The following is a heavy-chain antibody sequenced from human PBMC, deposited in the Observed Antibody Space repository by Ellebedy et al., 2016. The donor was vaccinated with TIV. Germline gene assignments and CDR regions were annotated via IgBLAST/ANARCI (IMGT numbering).Heavy chain of an antibody. CDR3: ARDRNYYDSSGYYSSAFDI. CDR2: IYHSGST. CDR1: GYSISSGYY. D-gene: IGHD3-22*01. V-gene: IGHV4-38-2*02. Sequence: SETLSLNCTVSGYSISSGYYWGWIRQPPGKGLEWIGSIYHSGSTYYNPSLKSRVTISVDTSKNQFSLKLSSVTAADTAVYYCARDRNYYDSSGYYSSAFDIWGQGTMVTVSS. J-gene: IGHJ3*02.